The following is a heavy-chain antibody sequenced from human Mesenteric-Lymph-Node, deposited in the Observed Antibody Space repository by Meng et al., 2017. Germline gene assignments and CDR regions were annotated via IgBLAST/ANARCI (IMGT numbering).Heavy chain of an antibody. CDR3: AKDSGATATGYFDL. CDR2: ISFDGSNK. CDR1: GFTFSSYA. J-gene: IGHJ2*01. V-gene: IGHV3-30*18. D-gene: IGHD5-12*01. Sequence: VQLVESGGGLVKPGGSLRLSCAASGFTFSSYAMSWVRQAPGKGLEWVAVISFDGSNKYADSVKGRFTTSRDNSKNTLDLQMNSLRVEDTAVYYCAKDSGATATGYFDLWGRGTLVTVSS.